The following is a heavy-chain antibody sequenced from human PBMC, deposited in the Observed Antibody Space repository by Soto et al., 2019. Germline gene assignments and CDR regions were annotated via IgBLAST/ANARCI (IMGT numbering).Heavy chain of an antibody. D-gene: IGHD3-10*01. Sequence: SETLSLTCTVSGGSISSSSYYWGWIRQPPGKGLEWIGSIYYSGSTYYNPSLKSGVTISVDTSKNQFCLKLSSVTAADTAVYYCASHYYGSGSYYNPEDYYYYYMDVWGKGTTVTVSS. CDR1: GGSISSSSYY. J-gene: IGHJ6*03. CDR3: ASHYYGSGSYYNPEDYYYYYMDV. V-gene: IGHV4-39*01. CDR2: IYYSGST.